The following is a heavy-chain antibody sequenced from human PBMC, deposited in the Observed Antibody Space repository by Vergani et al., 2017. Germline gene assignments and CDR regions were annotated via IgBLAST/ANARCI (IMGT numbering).Heavy chain of an antibody. CDR2: INHSGST. Sequence: QVQLQQWGAGLLKPSETLSLTCAVYGGSFSGYYWSWIRQPPGKGLEWIGEINHSGSTNYNPSLKSRVTISVDTSKNQFSLKLSSVTAADTAVYYCARGSRAFRWFDPWGQGTLVTVSS. V-gene: IGHV4-34*01. D-gene: IGHD3-16*01. CDR3: ARGSRAFRWFDP. J-gene: IGHJ5*02. CDR1: GGSFSGYY.